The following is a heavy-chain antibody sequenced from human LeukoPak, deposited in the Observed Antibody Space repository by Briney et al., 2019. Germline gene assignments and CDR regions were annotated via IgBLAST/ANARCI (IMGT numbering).Heavy chain of an antibody. Sequence: PGGSLRLSCAASGYTFSSYWMSWVRKAPGKGLEWVASIKQGGSEIYFVDSVKRLFTIFRDNTENSLYLKINSLRSEDTAIYYCARQSITAYSLNFNYWGQGILVTVSS. CDR1: GYTFSSYW. J-gene: IGHJ4*02. D-gene: IGHD6-6*01. CDR2: IKQGGSEI. V-gene: IGHV3-7*01. CDR3: ARQSITAYSLNFNY.